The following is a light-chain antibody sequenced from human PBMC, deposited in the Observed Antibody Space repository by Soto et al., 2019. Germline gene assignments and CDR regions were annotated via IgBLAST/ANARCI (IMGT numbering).Light chain of an antibody. J-gene: IGKJ4*02. CDR3: QQGHTFPLT. CDR1: QDIIIA. CDR2: TAS. V-gene: IGKV1-12*01. Sequence: DIQMTQSPSSVSASVGDTVTITCRASQDIIIALAWFQQKPGEAPRFLIYTASSLHSGVPSRFSGSGSGTDFTLTISSLQPEDFATYYCQQGHTFPLTVGGGTKVEMK.